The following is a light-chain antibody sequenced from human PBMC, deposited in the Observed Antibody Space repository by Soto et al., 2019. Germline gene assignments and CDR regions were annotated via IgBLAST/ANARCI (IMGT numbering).Light chain of an antibody. J-gene: IGKJ2*01. V-gene: IGKV1-5*03. CDR3: QQYVAYSYT. CDR1: QTVATW. CDR2: KAS. Sequence: DIPLTQSPSTLSASVGDRVTITCRASQTVATWLAWYQHKPGQAPNLLIHKASTLQTGVSSRFSGSGSGTEFTLTISSLQPDDSATYYCQQYVAYSYTFGQGTKLEI.